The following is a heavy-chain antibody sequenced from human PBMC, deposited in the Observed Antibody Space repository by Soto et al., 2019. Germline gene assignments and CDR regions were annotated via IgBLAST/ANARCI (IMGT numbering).Heavy chain of an antibody. J-gene: IGHJ4*02. D-gene: IGHD3-10*01. Sequence: EVQLVESGGGLVKPGGSLRLSCAASGFTFSSYSMNWVRQAPGKGLEWVSSISSSSSYIYYADSVKGRFTISRDNAKNSLYLQMNSLRAEDTAVYYCAREMNYYGSGSYYNAFDYWGQGTLVTVSS. CDR2: ISSSSSYI. CDR3: AREMNYYGSGSYYNAFDY. CDR1: GFTFSSYS. V-gene: IGHV3-21*01.